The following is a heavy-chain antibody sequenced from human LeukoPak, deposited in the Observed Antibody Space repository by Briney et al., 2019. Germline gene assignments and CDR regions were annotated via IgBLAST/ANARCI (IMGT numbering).Heavy chain of an antibody. D-gene: IGHD4-23*01. CDR3: TRDPHDYGGNSVIIDAFDI. Sequence: GGSLRLSCAASGFTFSRYWMSWVRQAPGKGLEWVANIKQDGSQKSYVDSVKGRFTISRDNANNLLYLQMNSLRAEDTAVYYCTRDPHDYGGNSVIIDAFDIWGQGTMVTVSS. V-gene: IGHV3-7*03. CDR1: GFTFSRYW. J-gene: IGHJ3*02. CDR2: IKQDGSQK.